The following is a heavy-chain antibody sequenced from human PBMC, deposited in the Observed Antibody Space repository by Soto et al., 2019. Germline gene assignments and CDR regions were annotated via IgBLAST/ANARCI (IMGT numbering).Heavy chain of an antibody. CDR1: GFTFTSSA. CDR3: AAEDCGGHCYPDDAFDI. J-gene: IGHJ3*02. Sequence: QMQLVQSGPEVKKPGTSVKVSCKASGFTFTSSAVQWVRQARGQRLEWIGWIVVGCGNTNYAQKFQERVTITRDMSTSTAYMELSSLSSEDTAVYYCAAEDCGGHCYPDDAFDIWGQGTMVTVSS. V-gene: IGHV1-58*01. D-gene: IGHD2-21*02. CDR2: IVVGCGNT.